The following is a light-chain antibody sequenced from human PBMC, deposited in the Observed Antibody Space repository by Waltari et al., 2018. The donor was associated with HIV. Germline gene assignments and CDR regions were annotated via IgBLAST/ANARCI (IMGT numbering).Light chain of an antibody. J-gene: IGLJ2*01. V-gene: IGLV2-14*03. Sequence: QSVLTQPASVSGSPGQSITISCPGASSDIGYYDYVSWYQQYPGTAPKLLIYGVINRPSGVSHRFSGSKSGNTASLTISGLQAEDEADYYCSSYTAISTLVFGGGTKVFVL. CDR2: GVI. CDR3: SSYTAISTLV. CDR1: SSDIGYYDY.